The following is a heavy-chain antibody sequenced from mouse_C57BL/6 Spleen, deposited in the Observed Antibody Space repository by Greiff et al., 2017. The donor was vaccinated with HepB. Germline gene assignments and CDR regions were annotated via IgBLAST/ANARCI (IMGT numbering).Heavy chain of an antibody. CDR3: ARRGDGYEP. J-gene: IGHJ2*01. CDR1: GFTFSSYG. D-gene: IGHD2-2*01. CDR2: ISSGGSYT. Sequence: EVMLVESGGDLVKPGGSLKLSCAASGFTFSSYGMSWVRQTPDKRLEWVATISSGGSYTYYPDSVKGRFTISRDNAKNTLYLQMSSLKSEDTAMYYCARRGDGYEPWGQGTTLTVSS. V-gene: IGHV5-6*02.